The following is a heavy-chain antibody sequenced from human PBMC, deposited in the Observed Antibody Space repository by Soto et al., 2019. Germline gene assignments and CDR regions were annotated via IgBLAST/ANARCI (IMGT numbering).Heavy chain of an antibody. J-gene: IGHJ5*02. D-gene: IGHD6-6*01. CDR2: ISSSSTI. CDR3: ARDIAARPSNWFDP. CDR1: GFTFSSYS. V-gene: IGHV3-48*02. Sequence: EVQLVESGGGLVQPGGSLRLSCAASGFTFSSYSMNWVRQAPGKGLEWVSYISSSSTIYYADSVKGRFTISRDNAKNSLYLQMNSLRDEDTAVYYCARDIAARPSNWFDPWGQGTLVTVSS.